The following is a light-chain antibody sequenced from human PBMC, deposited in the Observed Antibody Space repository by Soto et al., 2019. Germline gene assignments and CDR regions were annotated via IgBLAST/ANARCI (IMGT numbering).Light chain of an antibody. Sequence: QSVLTQPASVSGSPGQSITISCTGTSSDVGAYDYVSWYQQHPGTAPKLIIYDVSHRPSGVSDRFSGSKSGNTASLTISGLRAEDEANYYCTSYSGITTLGVFGTGTKVTVL. V-gene: IGLV2-14*03. CDR1: SSDVGAYDY. CDR3: TSYSGITTLGV. J-gene: IGLJ1*01. CDR2: DVS.